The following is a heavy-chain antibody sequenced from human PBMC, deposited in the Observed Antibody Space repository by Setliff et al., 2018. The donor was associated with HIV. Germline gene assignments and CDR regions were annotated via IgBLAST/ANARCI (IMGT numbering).Heavy chain of an antibody. CDR2: IYPGDSDT. D-gene: IGHD1-1*01. CDR1: GYTFTSYW. Sequence: PGESLKISCKGSGYTFTSYWIGWVRQMPGKGLEWMGIIYPGDSDTRYSPSFQGQVTISADKSINTAFLQWSSLKASDTAMFYWARSDSANWYVDYWGQGTLVTVSS. J-gene: IGHJ4*02. V-gene: IGHV5-51*01. CDR3: ARSDSANWYVDY.